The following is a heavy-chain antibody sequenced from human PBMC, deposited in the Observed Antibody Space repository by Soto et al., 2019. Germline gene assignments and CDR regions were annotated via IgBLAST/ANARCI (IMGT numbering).Heavy chain of an antibody. CDR1: GFTFSSYA. J-gene: IGHJ4*02. Sequence: QVQLVESGGGVVQPGKSLRLSCAASGFTFSSYAMHWARQAPGKGLEWVTVISIRGGDEYYAKSVRGRFTISRDDSTNTLYLQMDSLRVEDTAVYYCARGTIVARQHLDYWGQGTLVTVSS. V-gene: IGHV3-30*03. CDR2: ISIRGGDE. CDR3: ARGTIVARQHLDY. D-gene: IGHD6-6*01.